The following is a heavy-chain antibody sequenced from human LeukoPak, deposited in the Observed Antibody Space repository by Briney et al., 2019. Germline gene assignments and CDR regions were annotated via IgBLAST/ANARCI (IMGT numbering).Heavy chain of an antibody. CDR2: ISTYNDYT. J-gene: IGHJ3*02. V-gene: IGHV1-18*01. CDR1: GYTFTNYG. CDR3: ARDGHRRYHYDSSGREDAFDI. Sequence: AASVKVSCKASGYTFTNYGISWVRQAPGQGLEWMGWISTYNDYTKYSQKLQGRVTMTTDTSTSTAYMELRSLTSDDTAVYYCARDGHRRYHYDSSGREDAFDIWGQGTMVTVSS. D-gene: IGHD3-22*01.